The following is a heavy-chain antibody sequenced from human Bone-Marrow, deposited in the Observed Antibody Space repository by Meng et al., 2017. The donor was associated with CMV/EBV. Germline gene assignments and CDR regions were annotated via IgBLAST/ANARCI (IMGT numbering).Heavy chain of an antibody. CDR3: ARNPYNFWSGAPV. D-gene: IGHD3-3*01. J-gene: IGHJ4*02. CDR2: VYYTGTT. V-gene: IGHV4-39*07. CDR1: YGSINVKNYY. Sequence: SETLSLTCSVPYGSINVKNYYWAWIRQSPGKGLEWIGSVYYTGTTFLNSSFKSRVSISVDTSNNQFSLKMNSMTAADTAVYYCARNPYNFWSGAPVWGQGKLVTVSS.